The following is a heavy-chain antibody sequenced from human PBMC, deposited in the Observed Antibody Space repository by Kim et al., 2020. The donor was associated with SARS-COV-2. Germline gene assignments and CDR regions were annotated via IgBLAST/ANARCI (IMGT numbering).Heavy chain of an antibody. CDR1: GFTFSSYS. CDR2: ISSSSSYI. D-gene: IGHD3-22*01. CDR3: ARDQVVVRWYYYGMDV. Sequence: GGSLRLSCAASGFTFSSYSMNWVRQAPGKGLEWVSSISSSSSYIYYADSVKGRFTISRDNAKNSLYLQMNSLRAEDTAVYYCARDQVVVRWYYYGMDVWGQGTTVTVSS. V-gene: IGHV3-21*01. J-gene: IGHJ6*02.